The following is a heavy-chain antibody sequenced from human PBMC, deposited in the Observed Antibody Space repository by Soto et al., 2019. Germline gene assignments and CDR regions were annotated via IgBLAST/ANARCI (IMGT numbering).Heavy chain of an antibody. D-gene: IGHD3-10*01. J-gene: IGHJ5*02. Sequence: QVHLEESGPGLVRPSGTLALICNVSGIPISSYDWWTWVRQTPGKGMEWIGEIYHNGRTNYNPSLKRRVSLSVDKSKNQFSLTLQSLTAADTAVYYCARGTLIGSSTRNWFDPWGPGTQVTVSS. CDR2: IYHNGRT. CDR1: GIPISSYDW. CDR3: ARGTLIGSSTRNWFDP. V-gene: IGHV4-4*02.